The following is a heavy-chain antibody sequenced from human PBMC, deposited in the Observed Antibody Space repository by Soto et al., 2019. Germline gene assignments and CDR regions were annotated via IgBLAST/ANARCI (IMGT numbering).Heavy chain of an antibody. Sequence: GSLRLSCAASGFTISNYGMHWVRQAPGKGLEWVAVISYDGTITYYADSVKGRFTISRDNSKNTLYLQMNSLRTEDTAVYYCATTRVGPCSSSICFSGIFDGMDVWGQGTAVTVSS. V-gene: IGHV3-30-3*01. CDR1: GFTISNYG. CDR2: ISYDGTIT. CDR3: ATTRVGPCSSSICFSGIFDGMDV. J-gene: IGHJ6*02. D-gene: IGHD2-2*01.